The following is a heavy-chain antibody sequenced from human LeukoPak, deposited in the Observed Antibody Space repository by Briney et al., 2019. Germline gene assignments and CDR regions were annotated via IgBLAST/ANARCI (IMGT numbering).Heavy chain of an antibody. J-gene: IGHJ4*02. V-gene: IGHV3-48*04. CDR2: ITSSSTV. CDR1: GFTFSNYS. D-gene: IGHD2-15*01. Sequence: PGGSLRLSCAASGFTFSNYSMNWVRQAPGKGLEWVSYITSSSTVYYAGSVKGRFTISRDNAKNSLFLQMNSLRAEDTAVYYCARDYRSGPKCYFIDYWGQGALVTVSS. CDR3: ARDYRSGPKCYFIDY.